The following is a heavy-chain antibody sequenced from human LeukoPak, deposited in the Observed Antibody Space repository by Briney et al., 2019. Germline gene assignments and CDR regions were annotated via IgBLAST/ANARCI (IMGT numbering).Heavy chain of an antibody. CDR2: INPSGCST. Sequence: ASVKVSCKASGYTFTSYYMHWVRQAPGQGLEWMGIINPSGCSTGYAQKFQGRGTMTRDTSTRTVYMELSSLRSEDTAVYYCARSGLSYCSSTSCYSFNWFDPWGQGTLVTVSS. J-gene: IGHJ5*02. CDR3: ARSGLSYCSSTSCYSFNWFDP. V-gene: IGHV1-46*01. CDR1: GYTFTSYY. D-gene: IGHD2-2*01.